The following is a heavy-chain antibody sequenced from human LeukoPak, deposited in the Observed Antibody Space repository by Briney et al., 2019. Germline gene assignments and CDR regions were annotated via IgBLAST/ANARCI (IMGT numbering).Heavy chain of an antibody. CDR1: GFTFDDYA. V-gene: IGHV3-9*01. CDR3: AARSIAIDY. J-gene: IGHJ4*02. D-gene: IGHD6-6*01. CDR2: ISWNSVSI. Sequence: GGSLRLSCAASGFTFDDYAMHWVRQAPGKGLEWVSGISWNSVSIGFADSVKGRFTISRDNAKNSLYLQMNSLRAEDTAVYYCAARSIAIDYWGQGTLVTVSS.